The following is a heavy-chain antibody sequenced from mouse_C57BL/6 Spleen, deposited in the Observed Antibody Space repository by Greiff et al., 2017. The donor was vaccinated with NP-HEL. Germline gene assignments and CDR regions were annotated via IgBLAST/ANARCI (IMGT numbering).Heavy chain of an antibody. D-gene: IGHD1-1*01. CDR1: GFTFSSYA. Sequence: EVKLVESGGGLVKPGGSLKLSCAASGFTFSSYAMSWVRQTPEKRLEWVATISDGGSYTYYPDNVKGRFTISRDNAKNNQYLQMSHLKSEDTAMYYCARDLYGSSPYYYAMDYWGQGTSVTVSS. V-gene: IGHV5-4*01. CDR3: ARDLYGSSPYYYAMDY. J-gene: IGHJ4*01. CDR2: ISDGGSYT.